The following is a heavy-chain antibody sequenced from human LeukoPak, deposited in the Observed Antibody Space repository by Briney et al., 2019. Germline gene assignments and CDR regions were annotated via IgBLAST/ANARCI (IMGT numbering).Heavy chain of an antibody. CDR3: VREWLGNS. CDR2: IKQDGSVK. Sequence: GGSLRLSCAASGLAFSSYWMGWVRQAPGKGLEWVANIKQDGSVKNYVDSVKGRFTISRDNAKSSLYLQMNSLRAEDTAVYYCVREWLGNSWGQGTLVTVSP. V-gene: IGHV3-7*01. J-gene: IGHJ4*02. D-gene: IGHD3-10*01. CDR1: GLAFSSYW.